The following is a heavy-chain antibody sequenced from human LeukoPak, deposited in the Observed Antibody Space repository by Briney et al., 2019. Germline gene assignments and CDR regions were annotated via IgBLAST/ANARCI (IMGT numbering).Heavy chain of an antibody. Sequence: PGGSLRLSCAASGFTFSSYGMYWVRQAPGKGLGWVTFIRYDGNNKSYADSVKGRFTISRDNSKNTVYLQMNSLRTEDTAVYYCAKDRVIVPGATSFDYWGQGTLVTVSS. CDR2: IRYDGNNK. J-gene: IGHJ4*02. V-gene: IGHV3-30*02. CDR3: AKDRVIVPGATSFDY. D-gene: IGHD2-2*01. CDR1: GFTFSSYG.